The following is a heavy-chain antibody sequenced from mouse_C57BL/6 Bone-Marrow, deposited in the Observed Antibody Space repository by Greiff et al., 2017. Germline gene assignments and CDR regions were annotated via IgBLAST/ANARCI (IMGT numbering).Heavy chain of an antibody. CDR1: SFSLTSYG. D-gene: IGHD2-3*01. V-gene: IGHV2-2*01. CDR2: IWSGGST. Sequence: VKLMESGPGLVQPSQSLSITCTVSSFSLTSYGVHWVRQSPGKGLEWLGVIWSGGSTDYNAAFISRLSISKDNSKSQVFFKMNSLQADDTAIYYCARKGWLLRENTMDYWGQGTSVTVSS. J-gene: IGHJ4*01. CDR3: ARKGWLLRENTMDY.